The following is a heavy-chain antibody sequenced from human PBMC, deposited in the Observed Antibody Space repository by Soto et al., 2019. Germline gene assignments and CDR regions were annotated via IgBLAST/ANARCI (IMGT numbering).Heavy chain of an antibody. D-gene: IGHD3-22*01. CDR3: AKSGYGLSTWLFPSLFDY. J-gene: IGHJ4*02. CDR2: ISYDGSNK. V-gene: IGHV3-30*18. CDR1: GFTFSSYG. Sequence: GGSLRLSCAASGFTFSSYGMHWVRQAPGKGLEWVAVISYDGSNKYYADSVKGRFTISRDNSKNTLYLQMNSLRAEDTAVYYCAKSGYGLSTWLFPSLFDYWGQGTLVTVSS.